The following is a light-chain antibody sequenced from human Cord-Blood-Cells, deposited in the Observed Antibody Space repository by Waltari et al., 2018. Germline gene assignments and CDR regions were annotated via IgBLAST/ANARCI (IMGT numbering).Light chain of an antibody. CDR1: QSISSY. Sequence: DIQMTQSPSSLSASVGVRVTITCRASQSISSYLNWYQQKPGKAPKLLIYAASSLQSGVPSRFSGSGSGTDFTLTISSLQPEDFATYYCQQSYSTAGTFGQGTKVEIK. J-gene: IGKJ1*01. CDR2: AAS. V-gene: IGKV1-39*01. CDR3: QQSYSTAGT.